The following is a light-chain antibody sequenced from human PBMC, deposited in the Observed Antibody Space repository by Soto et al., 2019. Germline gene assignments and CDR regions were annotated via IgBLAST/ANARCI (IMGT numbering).Light chain of an antibody. V-gene: IGKV3-15*01. J-gene: IGKJ2*01. CDR1: QSVRDN. CDR3: QPYNFWPHT. CDR2: RAS. Sequence: EILLTQSPATLAVSPGEGATLSCRASQSVRDNLAWYQQKPGQAPRLLIYRASTRATGVPARFSGSGSGTEFTLTISSLQSEDVYVYFCQPYNFWPHTFGQGTKVDI.